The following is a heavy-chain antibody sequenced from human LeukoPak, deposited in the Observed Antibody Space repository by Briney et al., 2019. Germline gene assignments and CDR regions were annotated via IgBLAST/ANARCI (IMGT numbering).Heavy chain of an antibody. Sequence: GSLRLSCAASGFTFSSYWMTWVRQAPGQGPEWVANIKQDGSAKYYVDSVKGRFTISRDNAKNSLYLQMNSLRVEDTAVYYCTRDTGCSGGACYSFYDYWGQGTLVTVSS. CDR1: GFTFSSYW. V-gene: IGHV3-7*01. D-gene: IGHD2-15*01. CDR2: IKQDGSAK. J-gene: IGHJ4*02. CDR3: TRDTGCSGGACYSFYDY.